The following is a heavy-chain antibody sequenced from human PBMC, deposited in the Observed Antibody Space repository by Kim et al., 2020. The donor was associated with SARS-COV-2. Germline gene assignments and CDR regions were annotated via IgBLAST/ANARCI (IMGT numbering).Heavy chain of an antibody. Sequence: YYPASRKGRFTISRDNSKNPLYLQMNSLRAEDTAVYYCAKPGGSGSYDYWGQGTLVTVSS. D-gene: IGHD3-10*01. V-gene: IGHV3-23*03. CDR3: AKPGGSGSYDY. J-gene: IGHJ4*02.